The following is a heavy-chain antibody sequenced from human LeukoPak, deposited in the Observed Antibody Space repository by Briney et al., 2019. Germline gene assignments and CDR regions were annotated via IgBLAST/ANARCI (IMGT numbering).Heavy chain of an antibody. CDR2: INSDGSST. Sequence: AGCLRLSCAAPGFTFSGYWMHWVRQAPGKGLGWVSRINSDGSSTSYADSVKGRFTISRDNAKNPLYLQMNSLRAEDTAVYYCARGIFSNWFDPWGQGTLVTVSS. V-gene: IGHV3-74*01. J-gene: IGHJ5*02. CDR3: ARGIFSNWFDP. CDR1: GFTFSGYW.